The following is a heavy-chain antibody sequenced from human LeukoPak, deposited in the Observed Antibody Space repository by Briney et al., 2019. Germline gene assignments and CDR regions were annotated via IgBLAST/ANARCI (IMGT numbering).Heavy chain of an antibody. CDR1: GGSISSYY. Sequence: SETLSLTCTVSGGSISSYYWSWIRQPPGKGLEWIGYIYYSGSTNYNPSLKSRVTISVDTSKNQLSLKLSSVTAADTAVYYCATTYYYGSGSYYSVDYWGQGTLVTVSS. V-gene: IGHV4-59*12. D-gene: IGHD3-10*01. CDR3: ATTYYYGSGSYYSVDY. CDR2: IYYSGST. J-gene: IGHJ4*02.